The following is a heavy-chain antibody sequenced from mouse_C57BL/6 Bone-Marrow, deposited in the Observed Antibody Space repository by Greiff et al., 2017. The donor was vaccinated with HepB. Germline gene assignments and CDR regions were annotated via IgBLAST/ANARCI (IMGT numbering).Heavy chain of an antibody. CDR3: ATPYYGSSYYWYFDV. CDR1: GFTFSDYY. CDR2: ISNGGGST. V-gene: IGHV5-12*01. J-gene: IGHJ1*03. D-gene: IGHD1-1*01. Sequence: EVKLVESGGGLVQPGGSLKLSCAASGFTFSDYYMYWVRQTPEKRLEWVAYISNGGGSTYYPDTVKGRFTISRDNAKNTLYLQMSRLKSEDTAMYYCATPYYGSSYYWYFDVWGTGTTVTVSS.